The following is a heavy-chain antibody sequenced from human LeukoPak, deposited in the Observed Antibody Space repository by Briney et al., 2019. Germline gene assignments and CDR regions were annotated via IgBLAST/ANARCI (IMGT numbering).Heavy chain of an antibody. Sequence: GGSLRLSCAASGFTFSSYAMSWVRQAPGKGLEWVSAISGSGGSTYYADSVKGRLTISRDNSKNTLYLQMNSLRAEDTAVYYCAILGDILTGWQQPPDYWGQGTLVTVSS. CDR2: ISGSGGST. D-gene: IGHD3-9*01. J-gene: IGHJ4*02. CDR1: GFTFSSYA. V-gene: IGHV3-23*01. CDR3: AILGDILTGWQQPPDY.